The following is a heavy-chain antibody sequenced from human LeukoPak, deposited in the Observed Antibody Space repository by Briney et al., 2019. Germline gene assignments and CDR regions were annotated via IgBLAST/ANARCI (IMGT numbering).Heavy chain of an antibody. CDR3: ARDTPGGVGFDY. CDR1: GFTFSSYW. D-gene: IGHD2-15*01. J-gene: IGHJ4*02. CDR2: INSDGITT. Sequence: PGGSLRLSXAASGFTFSSYWMHWVCQDPGKGLVWVSHINSDGITTNYADSVKGRFTISRDNAKNTLYLQMNSLRAEDTAVYYCARDTPGGVGFDYWGQGTLVTVSS. V-gene: IGHV3-74*01.